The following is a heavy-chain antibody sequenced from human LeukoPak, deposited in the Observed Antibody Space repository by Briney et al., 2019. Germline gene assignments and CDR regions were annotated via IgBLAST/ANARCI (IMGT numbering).Heavy chain of an antibody. J-gene: IGHJ4*02. CDR3: AKDDDDGDHVVVDH. CDR2: ISGSGGST. Sequence: GGSLRLSCAASGXTFSSYAVGWVRQAPGKGQEWVSLISGSGGSTYYADSVKGRFTVSRDNSKNTEYLQMNSLRAEDTAIYYCAKDDDDGDHVVVDHWGQGTLVTVSS. D-gene: IGHD4-17*01. V-gene: IGHV3-23*01. CDR1: GXTFSSYA.